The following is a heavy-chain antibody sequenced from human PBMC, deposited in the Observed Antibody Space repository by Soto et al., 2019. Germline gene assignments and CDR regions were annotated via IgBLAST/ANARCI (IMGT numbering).Heavy chain of an antibody. CDR2: IYYSGST. Sequence: SETLSLTCTVSGGSISSGGYYWSWIRQHPGKGLEWIGYIYYSGSTYYNPSLKSRVTVSVDTSKNQFSLNLRSVTAADTAVYYCARLPSRHLVDYWGQGTLVTVSS. CDR1: GGSISSGGYY. V-gene: IGHV4-31*03. D-gene: IGHD3-3*02. CDR3: ARLPSRHLVDY. J-gene: IGHJ4*02.